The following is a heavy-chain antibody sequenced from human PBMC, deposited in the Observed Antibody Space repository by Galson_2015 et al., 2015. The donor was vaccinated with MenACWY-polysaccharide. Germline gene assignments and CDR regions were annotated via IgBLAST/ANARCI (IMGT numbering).Heavy chain of an antibody. Sequence: SLRLSCAASGFTFRSYSISWVRQAPGKGLEWVSAISGSGRTTYYPDSVKGRFTISRDNSKNPLYLQLNSLRAEDTALYFCAKDIPSMVRGVTKIFEVVVWGQGTLVTVSS. D-gene: IGHD3-10*01. CDR2: ISGSGRTT. CDR1: GFTFRSYS. V-gene: IGHV3-23*01. J-gene: IGHJ4*02. CDR3: AKDIPSMVRGVTKIFEVVV.